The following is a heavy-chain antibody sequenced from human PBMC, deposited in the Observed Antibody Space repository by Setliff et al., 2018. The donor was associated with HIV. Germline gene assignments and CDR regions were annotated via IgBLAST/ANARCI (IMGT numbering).Heavy chain of an antibody. Sequence: SETLSLTCTVSGGSISSSSYYWGWIRQPPGKGLEWIGSIYYSGSTYYNPSLKSRVTISVDTSKNQFSLKLSSVTAADTAVYYCARQIAVAATPHYFDYWGQGTLVTVSS. CDR1: GGSISSSSYY. CDR3: ARQIAVAATPHYFDY. CDR2: IYYSGST. V-gene: IGHV4-39*01. J-gene: IGHJ4*02. D-gene: IGHD6-19*01.